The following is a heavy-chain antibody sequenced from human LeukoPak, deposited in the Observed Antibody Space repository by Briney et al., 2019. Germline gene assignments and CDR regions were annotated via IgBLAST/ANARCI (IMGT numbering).Heavy chain of an antibody. CDR1: GGSISSGGYS. Sequence: PSQTLSLTCAVSGGSISSGGYSWSWIRQPPGKGLEWIGYIYHSGSTYYNPSLKSRVTISVDRSKNQFSLKLSSVTAADTAAYYCARDLTVTGAFDIWGQGTMVTVSS. CDR3: ARDLTVTGAFDI. J-gene: IGHJ3*02. V-gene: IGHV4-30-2*01. D-gene: IGHD4-17*01. CDR2: IYHSGST.